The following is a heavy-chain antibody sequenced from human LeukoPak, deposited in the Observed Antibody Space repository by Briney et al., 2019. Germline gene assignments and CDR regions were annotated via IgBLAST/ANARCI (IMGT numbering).Heavy chain of an antibody. Sequence: GGSLRLSCAASGFIFSSYAMSWVREAPGKGLEWVSAISGSGGSTYYADSVKGRFTISRDNSKNTLYLQMNSLRAEDTGVYYCATDYGAGSYVSPRDYAGQASLVTVSS. D-gene: IGHD3-10*01. CDR3: ATDYGAGSYVSPRDY. CDR1: GFIFSSYA. CDR2: ISGSGGST. V-gene: IGHV3-23*01. J-gene: IGHJ4*02.